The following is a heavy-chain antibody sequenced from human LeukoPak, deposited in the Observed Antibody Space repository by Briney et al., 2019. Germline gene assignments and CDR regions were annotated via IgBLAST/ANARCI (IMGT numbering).Heavy chain of an antibody. CDR3: AAQVVPAAIRTRGEPFDY. J-gene: IGHJ4*02. V-gene: IGHV3-23*01. D-gene: IGHD2-2*02. CDR1: GFTFSSYA. Sequence: PGGSLRLSCAASGFTFSSYAMSWVRQAPGKGLEWVSAISGSGGSTYYADSVKGRFTISRDNSKNTLYLQMNSLRAEDTAVYYCAAQVVPAAIRTRGEPFDYWGQGTLVTVSS. CDR2: ISGSGGST.